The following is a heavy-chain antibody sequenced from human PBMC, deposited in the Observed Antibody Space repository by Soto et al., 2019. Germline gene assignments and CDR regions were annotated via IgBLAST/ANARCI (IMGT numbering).Heavy chain of an antibody. CDR3: ARDRVGVVVVAKGRWFDP. J-gene: IGHJ5*02. CDR1: GFTFSSYA. V-gene: IGHV3-30-3*01. Sequence: QVQLVESGGGVVQPGRSLRLSCAASGFTFSSYAMHWVRQAPGKGLEWVAVISYDGSNKYYADSVKGRFTISRDNSKNTLYLQMNSLRAEDTAVYYCARDRVGVVVVAKGRWFDPWGQGTLVTVSS. D-gene: IGHD2-15*01. CDR2: ISYDGSNK.